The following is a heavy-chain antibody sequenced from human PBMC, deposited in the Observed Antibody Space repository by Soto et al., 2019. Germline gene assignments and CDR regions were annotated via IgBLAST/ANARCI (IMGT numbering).Heavy chain of an antibody. J-gene: IGHJ5*02. CDR2: IYHIGSP. D-gene: IGHD6-19*01. CDR3: VRDRALDSSGHWFDT. CDR1: GRPVSSGGYY. Sequence: QVQLQESGPGLVKPSQTLSLTCTVSGRPVSSGGYYWTWIRQHPGRGLEWIGYIYHIGSPSYNQSLANRLTISLDTSKNQFSLNLTSVTAADTAIYYCVRDRALDSSGHWFDTWGQGILVTVSS. V-gene: IGHV4-31*03.